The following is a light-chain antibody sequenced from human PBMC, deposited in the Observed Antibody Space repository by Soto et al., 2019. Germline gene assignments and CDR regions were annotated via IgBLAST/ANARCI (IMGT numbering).Light chain of an antibody. J-gene: IGKJ5*01. CDR2: GAS. CDR1: QSVSSD. Sequence: EIVMTQSPATLSVSPGERATLSCRASQSVSSDVAWYQQKPGQAPRLLIYGASTRATGIPARFSGSGSETVLTHTISSLQSEDFAVYYCQQYNNWLITFGQGTRLEIK. CDR3: QQYNNWLIT. V-gene: IGKV3-15*01.